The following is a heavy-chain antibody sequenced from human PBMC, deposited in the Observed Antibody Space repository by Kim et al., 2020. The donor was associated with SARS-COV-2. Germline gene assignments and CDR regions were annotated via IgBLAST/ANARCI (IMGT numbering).Heavy chain of an antibody. CDR2: ISSSSSYI. D-gene: IGHD3-9*01. V-gene: IGHV3-21*01. J-gene: IGHJ5*02. CDR3: ARDFGDILTGHEFDP. Sequence: GGSLRLSCAASGFTFSSYSMNWVRQAPGKGLEWVSSISSSSSYIYYADSVKGRFTISRDNAKNSLYLQMNSLRAEDTAVYYCARDFGDILTGHEFDPWGQGTLVTVSS. CDR1: GFTFSSYS.